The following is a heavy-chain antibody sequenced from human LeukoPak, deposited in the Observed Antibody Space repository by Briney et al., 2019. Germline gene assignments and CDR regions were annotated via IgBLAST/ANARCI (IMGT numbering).Heavy chain of an antibody. CDR3: AKDRGSGSYHMGGFDY. V-gene: IGHV3-43*01. CDR1: GFTFDDYT. J-gene: IGHJ4*02. Sequence: GGSLRLSCAASGFTFDDYTMHWVRQAPGKGLEWVSLISWDGGSTYYADSVKGRFTISRDNSKNSLYLQMNSLRTEDTALYYCAKDRGSGSYHMGGFDYWGQGTLVTVYS. D-gene: IGHD3-10*01. CDR2: ISWDGGST.